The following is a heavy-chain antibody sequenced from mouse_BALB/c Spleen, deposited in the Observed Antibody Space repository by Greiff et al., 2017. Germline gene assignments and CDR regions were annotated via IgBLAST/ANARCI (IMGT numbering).Heavy chain of an antibody. Sequence: EVKLQQSGAELVRPGALVKLSCKASGFNIKDYYMHWVKQRPEQGLEWIGWIDPENGNTIYDPKFQGKASITADTSSNTAYLQLSSLTSEDTAVYYCARRRDGNDFDYWGQGTTLTVSS. CDR2: IDPENGNT. CDR1: GFNIKDYY. V-gene: IGHV14-1*02. CDR3: ARRRDGNDFDY. D-gene: IGHD2-1*01. J-gene: IGHJ2*01.